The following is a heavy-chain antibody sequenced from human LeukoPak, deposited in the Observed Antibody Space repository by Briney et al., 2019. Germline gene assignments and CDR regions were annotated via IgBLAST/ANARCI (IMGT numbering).Heavy chain of an antibody. Sequence: KASETLSLTCAVSGGSISSGGYSWSWIRQPPGKGLEWIGYIYHSGSTYYNPSLKSRVTISVDTSKNQFSLKLSSVTAADTAVYYCARPGGSYKGAFDIWGQGTMVTVSS. V-gene: IGHV4-30-2*02. J-gene: IGHJ3*02. CDR3: ARPGGSYKGAFDI. D-gene: IGHD1-26*01. CDR2: IYHSGST. CDR1: GGSISSGGYS.